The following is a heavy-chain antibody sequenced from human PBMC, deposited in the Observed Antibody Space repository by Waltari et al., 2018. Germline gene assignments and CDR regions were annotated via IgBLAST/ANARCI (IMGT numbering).Heavy chain of an antibody. J-gene: IGHJ6*03. V-gene: IGHV1-2*06. D-gene: IGHD6-19*01. CDR3: AVAEEYYYYYMDV. CDR2: INPNSGGT. CDR1: GYTFTGYY. Sequence: QVQLVQSGAEVKKPGASVNVACKASGYTFTGYYRHWVRQAPGQGLEWMGRINPNSGGTNYAQKFQGRVTMTRDTSISTAYMELSRLRSDDTAVYYCAVAEEYYYYYMDVWGKGTTVTVSS.